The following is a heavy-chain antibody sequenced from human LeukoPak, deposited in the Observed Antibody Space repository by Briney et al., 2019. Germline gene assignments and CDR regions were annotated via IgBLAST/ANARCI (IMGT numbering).Heavy chain of an antibody. CDR2: TYYRSQWYN. J-gene: IGHJ6*02. D-gene: IGHD3-10*01. Sequence: SQTLSLTCAISGDSVSSNSAAWNWIRQSPSRGLEWLGRTYYRSQWYNDYAVSVKSRITINPDTSKNQFSLQLNSVTPEDTAVYYCARAYYYGSGSYQPSLYYGMDVWGQGTTVTVSS. CDR1: GDSVSSNSAA. V-gene: IGHV6-1*01. CDR3: ARAYYYGSGSYQPSLYYGMDV.